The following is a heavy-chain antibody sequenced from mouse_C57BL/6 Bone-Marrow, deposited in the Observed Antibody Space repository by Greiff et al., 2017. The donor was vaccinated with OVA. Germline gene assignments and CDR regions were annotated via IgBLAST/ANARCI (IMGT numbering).Heavy chain of an antibody. CDR1: GFTFSDYY. D-gene: IGHD1-1*01. CDR2: ISNGGGST. J-gene: IGHJ2*01. V-gene: IGHV5-12*01. Sequence: EVQLVESGGGLVQPGGSLKLSCAASGFTFSDYYMYWVRQTPEKRLEWVAYISNGGGSTYYPDTVKGRFTISRDNAKNTLYLQMSRLKSKDTAMYYCARRRGYYGSFDYWGQGTTLTVSS. CDR3: ARRRGYYGSFDY.